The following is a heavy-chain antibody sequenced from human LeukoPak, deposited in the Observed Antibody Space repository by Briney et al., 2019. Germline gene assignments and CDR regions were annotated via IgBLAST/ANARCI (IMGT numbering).Heavy chain of an antibody. Sequence: SDTLSLTCTVSGGSISSYYWSWIRQPPGKGLEWIGYIYYSGSTNYNPSLKSRVTISVDTSKNQFSLKLSSVTAADTAVYYCAGTQPGIAVDNDAFDIWGQGTMVTVSS. CDR3: AGTQPGIAVDNDAFDI. D-gene: IGHD6-19*01. V-gene: IGHV4-59*07. J-gene: IGHJ3*02. CDR2: IYYSGST. CDR1: GGSISSYY.